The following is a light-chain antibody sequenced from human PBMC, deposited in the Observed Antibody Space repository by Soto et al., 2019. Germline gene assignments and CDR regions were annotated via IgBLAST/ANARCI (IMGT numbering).Light chain of an antibody. CDR1: QSVSSN. CDR2: GAS. J-gene: IGKJ1*01. V-gene: IGKV3-15*01. Sequence: EIVMTQSPATLSVSPGERATLSCRASQSVSSNLAWYQQKPGQAPRLLIYGASTRATGIPARFSGSGSGTEFTHTISILPSEDFAVYYCQQYNNWPPWTFGQGTKVEI. CDR3: QQYNNWPPWT.